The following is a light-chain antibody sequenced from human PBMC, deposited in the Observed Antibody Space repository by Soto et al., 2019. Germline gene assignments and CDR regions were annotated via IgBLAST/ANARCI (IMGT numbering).Light chain of an antibody. CDR1: QGMCTY. J-gene: IGKJ4*01. Sequence: DIQLTQSPSFLSASVGDTVTITCRASQGMCTYLAWYQQKPGKVPKLLIRSASTLQSGVPPRFSGGGSGTEFTLTISTLQPDDSGIYYCQQLNGYQLAFGGRTNVEIK. CDR3: QQLNGYQLA. CDR2: SAS. V-gene: IGKV1-9*01.